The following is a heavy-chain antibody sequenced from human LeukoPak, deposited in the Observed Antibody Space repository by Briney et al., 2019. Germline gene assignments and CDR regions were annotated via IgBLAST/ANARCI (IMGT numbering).Heavy chain of an antibody. D-gene: IGHD3-22*01. CDR1: GFTFSSYS. CDR2: ISGSSSYT. V-gene: IGHV3-21*01. CDR3: ARGITMIVVAPGY. Sequence: GGSLRLSCAASGFTFSSYSMNWVRQAPGKGLEWVSSISGSSSYTYYADPVKGRFTISRDNAKNSLYLQMNSLRAEDTAVYYCARGITMIVVAPGYWGQGTLVTVSS. J-gene: IGHJ4*02.